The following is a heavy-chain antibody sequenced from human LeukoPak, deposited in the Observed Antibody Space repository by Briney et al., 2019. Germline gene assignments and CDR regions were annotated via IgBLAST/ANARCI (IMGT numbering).Heavy chain of an antibody. V-gene: IGHV4-34*01. D-gene: IGHD3-16*01. CDR2: INHSGST. J-gene: IGHJ3*02. CDR1: GGSFSGYD. Sequence: SETLSLTCAVYGGSFSGYDWSWIRQPPGKGLEWIGEINHSGSTNYNPSLKSRVTISVDTSKYQFSLKLSSVTAADTAVYYCARSHYDYDAFDIWGQGTMVTVSS. CDR3: ARSHYDYDAFDI.